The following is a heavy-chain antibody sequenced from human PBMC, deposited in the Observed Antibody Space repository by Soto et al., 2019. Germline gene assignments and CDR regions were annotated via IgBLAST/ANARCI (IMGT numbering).Heavy chain of an antibody. CDR1: GFTFSNYV. Sequence: VQLVESGGGVVQPGRSLRLSCAASGFTFSNYVIHWVRQAPGKGLEWVALIPSRAGDIKQYADSVKGRFTISRDNSKNTLALQMDSLRAEDTAVYYCAREDESSGNAGTFHHWGQGTQVTVSS. J-gene: IGHJ1*01. CDR2: IPSRAGDIK. D-gene: IGHD3-22*01. CDR3: AREDESSGNAGTFHH. V-gene: IGHV3-30-3*01.